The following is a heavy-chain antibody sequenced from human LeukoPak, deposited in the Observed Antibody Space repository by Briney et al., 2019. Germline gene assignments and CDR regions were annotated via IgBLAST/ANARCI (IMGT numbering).Heavy chain of an antibody. CDR2: ISAYNGNT. Sequence: ASVKVSCKASGYTFTSYGISWVRQAPGQGLEWMGWISAYNGNTNYAQKLQGRVTMTTDTSTSTAYMELRSLRSDDTAVYYCARGRGAAPLYWYFDLWGRGTLVTVSS. J-gene: IGHJ2*01. D-gene: IGHD1-26*01. V-gene: IGHV1-18*01. CDR3: ARGRGAAPLYWYFDL. CDR1: GYTFTSYG.